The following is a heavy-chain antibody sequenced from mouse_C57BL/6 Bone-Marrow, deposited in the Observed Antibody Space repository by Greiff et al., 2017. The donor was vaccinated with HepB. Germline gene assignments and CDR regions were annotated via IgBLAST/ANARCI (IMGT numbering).Heavy chain of an antibody. CDR1: GYTFTSYG. V-gene: IGHV1-81*01. Sequence: VQLQESGAELARPGASVKLSCKASGYTFTSYGISWVKQRTGQGLEWIGEIYPRSGNTYYNEKFKGKATLTADKSSSTAYMELRSLTSEVSAVYFCARCRFAYWGQGTLVTVSA. CDR2: IYPRSGNT. CDR3: ARCRFAY. J-gene: IGHJ3*01.